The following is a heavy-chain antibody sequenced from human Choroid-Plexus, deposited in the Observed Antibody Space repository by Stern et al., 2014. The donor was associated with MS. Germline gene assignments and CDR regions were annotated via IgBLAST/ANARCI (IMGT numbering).Heavy chain of an antibody. CDR2: VSYDGSNK. CDR1: GFTLGSCA. D-gene: IGHD2/OR15-2a*01. J-gene: IGHJ5*02. Sequence: VQLLESGGGVVQPGRPLRLSCVASGFTLGSCAMHWVRQAPGKGLEWVAGVSYDGSNKYCADSVKGRFTISRDNSQNTLYMQMSSLRPEDTAVYYCAKDRQYLTYFFDHWGQGSLVTVSS. V-gene: IGHV3-30*18. CDR3: AKDRQYLTYFFDH.